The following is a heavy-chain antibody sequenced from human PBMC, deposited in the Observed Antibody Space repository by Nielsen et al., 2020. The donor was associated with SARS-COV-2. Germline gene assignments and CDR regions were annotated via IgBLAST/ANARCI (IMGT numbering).Heavy chain of an antibody. Sequence: GGSLRLSCAASGFTFSSYWMSWVPQAPGKGLEWVANIKQDGSEKYYVDSVKGRFTISRDNAKNSLYLQMNSLRAEDTAVYYCARDGSSSWYVSYYYGMDVWGQGTTVTVSS. CDR1: GFTFSSYW. D-gene: IGHD6-13*01. CDR2: IKQDGSEK. V-gene: IGHV3-7*03. J-gene: IGHJ6*02. CDR3: ARDGSSSWYVSYYYGMDV.